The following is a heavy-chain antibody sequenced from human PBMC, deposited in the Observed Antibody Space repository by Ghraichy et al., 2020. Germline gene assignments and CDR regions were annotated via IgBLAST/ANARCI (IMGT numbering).Heavy chain of an antibody. J-gene: IGHJ4*02. CDR3: ARAGGRNSPLGY. Sequence: GGSLRLSCAASGFTFSNYWMTWVRQAPGKGLEWVANIRQDGSETYYVDSLKGRFTISRDNAENTLYLQMDSLRAEDSALYYCARAGGRNSPLGYWGQGTLVTVSS. D-gene: IGHD4-23*01. CDR1: GFTFSNYW. CDR2: IRQDGSET. V-gene: IGHV3-7*01.